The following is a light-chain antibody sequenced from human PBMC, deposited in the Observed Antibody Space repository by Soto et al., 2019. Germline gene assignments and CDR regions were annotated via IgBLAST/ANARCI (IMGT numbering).Light chain of an antibody. V-gene: IGKV3-11*01. CDR3: QQRSNWPPAVT. CDR1: QSVSSY. CDR2: DAS. J-gene: IGKJ2*01. Sequence: EIVLTQSPATLHLSPRERATLSCRASQSVSSYLDWYQQKPGQAPRLLIYDASNRATGIPARFSGSGSGTDFTLTISSLEREDFAVYYCQQRSNWPPAVTCGQGTKLEIK.